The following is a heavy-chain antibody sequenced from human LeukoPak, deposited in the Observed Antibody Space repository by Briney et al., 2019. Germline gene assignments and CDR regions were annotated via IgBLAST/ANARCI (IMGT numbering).Heavy chain of an antibody. V-gene: IGHV4-38-2*02. D-gene: IGHD1-26*01. J-gene: IGHJ5*02. CDR2: IHYSARI. CDR1: GYSISSGYY. Sequence: SETLSLTCTVSGYSISSGYYWGWIRQPPGKGLEWIGSIHYSARIYYNPSLKSRLTISPYTSKNQFSLKLTSVTAADTAVYYCTREVRSAWASFDPWGQGTLVTVSS. CDR3: TREVRSAWASFDP.